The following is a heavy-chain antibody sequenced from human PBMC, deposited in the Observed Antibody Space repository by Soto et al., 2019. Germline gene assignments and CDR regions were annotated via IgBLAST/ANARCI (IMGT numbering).Heavy chain of an antibody. V-gene: IGHV3-7*05. CDR1: GFTFSSYW. Sequence: EVQLVESGGGLVQPGGSLRLSCAASGFTFSSYWMSWVRQAPGKGLEWVANIKQDGSEKYYVDSVKGRFNISRDNAKKSQYLQMNSLGVEDTAVYYCARDKDEGYSSAGFFGYYYYYGMDVWGQGTTVTVSS. D-gene: IGHD6-25*01. CDR3: ARDKDEGYSSAGFFGYYYYYGMDV. CDR2: IKQDGSEK. J-gene: IGHJ6*02.